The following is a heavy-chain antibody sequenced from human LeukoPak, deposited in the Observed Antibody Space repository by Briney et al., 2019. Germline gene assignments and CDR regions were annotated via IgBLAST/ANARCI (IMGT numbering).Heavy chain of an antibody. CDR1: GFTSSDYW. CDR2: INTDGTFT. J-gene: IGHJ4*02. D-gene: IGHD1-26*01. V-gene: IGHV3-74*01. CDR3: AREAKVGGALQY. Sequence: GGSLRLSCAASGFTSSDYWMHWVRQAPGKGLVWVSRINTDGTFTRYADSVQGRFTISRNTAKNTLFLQMNSLRAEDTAVYYCAREAKVGGALQYWGQGILVTVSS.